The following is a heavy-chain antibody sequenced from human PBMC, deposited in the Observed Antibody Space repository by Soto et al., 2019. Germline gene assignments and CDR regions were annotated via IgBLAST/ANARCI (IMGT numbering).Heavy chain of an antibody. CDR2: ISYDGSNK. D-gene: IGHD6-19*01. Sequence: HPGGSLRLSCAASGFTFSSYGMHWVRQAPGKGLEWVAVISYDGSNKYYADSVKGRFTISRDNSKNTLYLQMNSLRAEDTAVYYCAKTYSSGSDAFDIWGQGTMVTVSS. CDR1: GFTFSSYG. V-gene: IGHV3-30*18. CDR3: AKTYSSGSDAFDI. J-gene: IGHJ3*02.